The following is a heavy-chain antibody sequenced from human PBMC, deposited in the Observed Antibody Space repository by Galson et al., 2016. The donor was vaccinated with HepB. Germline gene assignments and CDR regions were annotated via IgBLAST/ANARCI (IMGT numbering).Heavy chain of an antibody. J-gene: IGHJ4*02. V-gene: IGHV3-30-3*01. CDR3: ARDRYDTSAYYSGFDY. D-gene: IGHD3-22*01. Sequence: SLRLSCAASGFIFSNFAMHWVRQSPVKGLEWLALISYDGSIRYSADSVKGRLTISRDNSKKTLYLQMDSLRPEDTAVYYCARDRYDTSAYYSGFDYWGQGTLVTVSS. CDR2: ISYDGSIR. CDR1: GFIFSNFA.